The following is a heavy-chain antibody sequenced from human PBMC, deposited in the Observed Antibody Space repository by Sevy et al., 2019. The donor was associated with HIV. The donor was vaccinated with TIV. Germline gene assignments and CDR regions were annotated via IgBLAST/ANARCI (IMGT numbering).Heavy chain of an antibody. CDR3: AGENAWGRGYS. Sequence: SETLSLTCTVSGGSITSLYWNWIRQPPGKGLEWIAHIYYNGHINYNPSLKSRVTLSLDTSKNQFSVRLSSVTAADTAMYYCAGENAWGRGYSWGQGTLVTVSS. J-gene: IGHJ4*02. D-gene: IGHD1-26*01. CDR2: IYYNGHI. V-gene: IGHV4-59*08. CDR1: GGSITSLY.